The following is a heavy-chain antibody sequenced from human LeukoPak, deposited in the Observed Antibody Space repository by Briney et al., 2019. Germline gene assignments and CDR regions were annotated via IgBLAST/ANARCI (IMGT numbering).Heavy chain of an antibody. V-gene: IGHV3-33*08. CDR2: IWYDGSNK. J-gene: IGHJ4*02. CDR1: GFTFSSYW. D-gene: IGHD3-22*01. CDR3: ARDPNYYDSSGYYPPYFDY. Sequence: PGGSLRLSCAASGFTFSSYWMHWVRQAPGKGLEWVAVIWYDGSNKYYADCVKGRFTISRDNSKNTLYLQMNSLRAEDTAVYYCARDPNYYDSSGYYPPYFDYWGQGTLVTVSS.